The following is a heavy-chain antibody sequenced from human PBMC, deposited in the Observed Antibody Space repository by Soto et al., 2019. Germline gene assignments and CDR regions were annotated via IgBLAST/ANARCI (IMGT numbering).Heavy chain of an antibody. CDR3: ARDSGSVWSGYLKPKGHNYYMDV. J-gene: IGHJ6*03. V-gene: IGHV4-4*02. CDR1: SGSISSSNW. CDR2: IYHSGST. Sequence: SETLSLTCAVSSGSISSSNWWSWVRQPPGKGLEWIGEIYHSGSTNYNPSLKSRVTISVDKSKNQFSLKLSSVTAADTAVYYCARDSGSVWSGYLKPKGHNYYMDVWGKGTTVTVSS. D-gene: IGHD3-3*01.